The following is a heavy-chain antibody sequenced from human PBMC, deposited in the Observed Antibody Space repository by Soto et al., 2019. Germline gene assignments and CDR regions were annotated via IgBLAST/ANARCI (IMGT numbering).Heavy chain of an antibody. D-gene: IGHD2-2*01. CDR1: GYTFTDYG. Sequence: QVQLVQSGAEIKKPGASVRVSCKASGYTFTDYGITWVRQAPGQGLEWMGWITAYNGNTRHAQKSHGRLTMTTATPTSTVYMDLRSRTSDDTAVYYCAREWCKSRSCYGVGYWGQGTLVTVSS. CDR2: ITAYNGNT. V-gene: IGHV1-18*01. J-gene: IGHJ4*02. CDR3: AREWCKSRSCYGVGY.